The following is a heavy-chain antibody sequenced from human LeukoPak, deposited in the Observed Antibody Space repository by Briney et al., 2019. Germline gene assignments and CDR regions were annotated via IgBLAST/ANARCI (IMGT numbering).Heavy chain of an antibody. CDR1: GGSISSYY. J-gene: IGHJ4*02. V-gene: IGHV4-59*08. CDR3: TRSSGWRSPLAY. CDR2: IYYSGST. Sequence: SETLSLTCTVSGGSISSYYWSWIRQPPGKGLEWIGYIYYSGSTYYNPSLKSRVTISVDTSKNQFSLKLSSVTAADTAVYYCTRSSGWRSPLAYWGQGTLVTVSS. D-gene: IGHD6-19*01.